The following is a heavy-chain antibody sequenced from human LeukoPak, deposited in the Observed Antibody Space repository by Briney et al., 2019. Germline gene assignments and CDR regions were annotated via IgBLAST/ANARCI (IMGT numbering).Heavy chain of an antibody. V-gene: IGHV4-34*01. CDR2: IDNRGST. J-gene: IGHJ5*02. Sequence: PSETLSLTCAVSGGSFSFWFLTWIRQSPGKGLEWIGEIDNRGSTNYNPSLKSRVTISVDTSKNQFSLKLSSVTAADTAVYYCARGPNPKLGGVGYCSGGSCYSRRRTGANWFDPWGQGTLVTVSS. D-gene: IGHD2-15*01. CDR1: GGSFSFWF. CDR3: ARGPNPKLGGVGYCSGGSCYSRRRTGANWFDP.